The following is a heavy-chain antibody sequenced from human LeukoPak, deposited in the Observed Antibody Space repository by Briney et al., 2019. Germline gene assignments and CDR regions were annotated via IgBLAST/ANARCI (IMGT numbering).Heavy chain of an antibody. CDR2: IIPIFGTA. Sequence: SVKVSCKASGGTFSSYAISWVRQAPGQGLEWMGGIIPIFGTANYAQKFQGRVTITADESTSTAYMELSSLRSEDTAVYYCARVRRKWELPEFDPWGREPWSPSPQ. D-gene: IGHD1-26*01. V-gene: IGHV1-69*01. J-gene: IGHJ5*02. CDR3: ARVRRKWELPEFDP. CDR1: GGTFSSYA.